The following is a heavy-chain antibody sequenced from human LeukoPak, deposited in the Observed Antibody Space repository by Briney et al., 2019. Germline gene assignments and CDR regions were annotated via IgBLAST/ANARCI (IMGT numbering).Heavy chain of an antibody. CDR1: GGSFSGYY. V-gene: IGHV4-34*01. J-gene: IGHJ4*02. Sequence: KPSETLSLTCAVYGGSFSGYYWSWIRQPPGKGLEWIGEINHSGSTNYNPSLKSRVTISVDTSKNQFSLKLSSVTAADTAVYYCAADSSGYYFHWGQGTLVTVSS. CDR2: INHSGST. D-gene: IGHD3-22*01. CDR3: AADSSGYYFH.